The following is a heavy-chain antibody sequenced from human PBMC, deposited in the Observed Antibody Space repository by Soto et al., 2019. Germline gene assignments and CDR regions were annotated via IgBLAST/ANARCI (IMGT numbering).Heavy chain of an antibody. D-gene: IGHD1-26*01. CDR1: AFSVTANA. CDR3: TRQLSGSRYNWFDP. Sequence: PWSSLRISCASSAFSVTANAMSRVRQAPGKGLEWVSVMHSDVITYYAACVKGRFIISRDNSKNTLYLHMSNLRGEDTARYFCTRQLSGSRYNWFDPWGQGTLVTVSS. V-gene: IGHV3-53*01. J-gene: IGHJ5*02. CDR2: MHSDVIT.